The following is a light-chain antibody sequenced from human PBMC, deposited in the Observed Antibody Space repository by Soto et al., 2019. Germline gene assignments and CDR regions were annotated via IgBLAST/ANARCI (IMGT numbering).Light chain of an antibody. J-gene: IGKJ2*01. CDR3: QQCGPSLRYT. Sequence: EVVLTQSPGTLSLSPGETATLSCRASQAVTGNYLAWYQQKPGQAPRLLIYGTSYRATGIPDRFSGSGSGTDFTLTISRLEPEDFAVYYCQQCGPSLRYTFGQGTKLEIK. CDR1: QAVTGNY. CDR2: GTS. V-gene: IGKV3-20*01.